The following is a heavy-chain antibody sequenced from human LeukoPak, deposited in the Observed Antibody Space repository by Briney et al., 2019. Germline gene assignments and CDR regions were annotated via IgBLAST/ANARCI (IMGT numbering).Heavy chain of an antibody. D-gene: IGHD4-4*01. J-gene: IGHJ5*02. Sequence: SSETLSLTCTVSGGSISGYYWSWIRQPPGKDLEWIGYIYYSGSANYNPSLKSRVTISIDTSKNQFSLKLSSVTAADTAVYYCAKTYKNYAPMDPWGQGTLVTVSS. CDR1: GGSISGYY. V-gene: IGHV4-59*08. CDR2: IYYSGSA. CDR3: AKTYKNYAPMDP.